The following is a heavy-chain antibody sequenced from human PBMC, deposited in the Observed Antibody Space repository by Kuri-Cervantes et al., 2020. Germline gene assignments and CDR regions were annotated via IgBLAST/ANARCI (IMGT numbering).Heavy chain of an antibody. CDR3: ARDRRSRYYYYYYGMDV. D-gene: IGHD5-24*01. J-gene: IGHJ6*02. V-gene: IGHV4-4*07. Sequence: SETLSLTCTVSGVSISSYYWSWIRQPAGEGLEWIGRIFTGGDIIYNPSLRSRVTLSADTSQNQVPLHLTSATAADTAVYYCARDRRSRYYYYYYGMDVWGQGTTVTVSS. CDR2: IFTGGDI. CDR1: GVSISSYY.